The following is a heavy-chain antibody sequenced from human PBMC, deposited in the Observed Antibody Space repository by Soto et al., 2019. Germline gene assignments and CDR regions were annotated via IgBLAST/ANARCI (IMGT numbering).Heavy chain of an antibody. CDR2: MHSSGGT. J-gene: IGHJ4*02. V-gene: IGHV4-39*01. CDR3: AGVVVGATRQTGSDH. Sequence: QLLESGPGLVKPSETLSLTCTVSTGSITSGDYFWGWIRQPPGKGLEFIGSMHSSGGTYYSPSLRSRGAMSLYKSKNQFSLKLTSVTTADTAVYFCAGVVVGATRQTGSDHWGQGTLVTVS. CDR1: TGSITSGDYF. D-gene: IGHD2-15*01.